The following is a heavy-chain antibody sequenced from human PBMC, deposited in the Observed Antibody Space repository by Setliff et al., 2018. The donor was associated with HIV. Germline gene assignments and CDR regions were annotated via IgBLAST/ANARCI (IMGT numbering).Heavy chain of an antibody. J-gene: IGHJ6*03. CDR3: ARDRVELFWDGELNYMDV. CDR1: GFGFSRYA. Sequence: LRLSCAASGFGFSRYAMHWVRQAPGKGLEWVAVIWDDGSNKYYADSVKGRFTIFRDNSKNTLYLQMNSLRAEDTAVYYCARDRVELFWDGELNYMDVWGKGTTVTVSS. V-gene: IGHV3-33*01. CDR2: IWDDGSNK. D-gene: IGHD3-10*01.